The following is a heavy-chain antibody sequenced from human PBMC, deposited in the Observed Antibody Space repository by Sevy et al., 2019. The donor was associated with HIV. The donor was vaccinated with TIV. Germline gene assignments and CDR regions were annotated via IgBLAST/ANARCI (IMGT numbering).Heavy chain of an antibody. CDR3: AIDHRRDGMIVVPFEK. D-gene: IGHD3-22*01. Sequence: GGSLRLSCAASGLSFSNAWIAWVRQAPGKGLEWVGRIRSETGGGTTDFAAFAKGKFTISRDDPKNTLYLQMNSLKTEDTAVYYCAIDHRRDGMIVVPFEKWGLGTLVTVSS. V-gene: IGHV3-15*01. CDR1: GLSFSNAW. J-gene: IGHJ4*02. CDR2: IRSETGGGTT.